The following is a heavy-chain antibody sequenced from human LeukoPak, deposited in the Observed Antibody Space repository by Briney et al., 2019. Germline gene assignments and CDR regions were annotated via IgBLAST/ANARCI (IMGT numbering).Heavy chain of an antibody. CDR2: IYTSGST. CDR3: ARDNRRSGGSCYTSYFDY. D-gene: IGHD2-15*01. V-gene: IGHV4-4*07. J-gene: IGHJ4*02. Sequence: SETLSLTCTVSGGSISSYYWSWIRQPAGKGLEWIGRIYTSGSTNYNPSLKSRVTMSVDTSKNQFSLKLSSVTAADTAVYYCARDNRRSGGSCYTSYFDYWGQGTLVTVSS. CDR1: GGSISSYY.